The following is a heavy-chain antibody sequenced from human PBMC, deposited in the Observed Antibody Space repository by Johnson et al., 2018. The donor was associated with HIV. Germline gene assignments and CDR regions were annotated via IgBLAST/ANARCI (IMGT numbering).Heavy chain of an antibody. J-gene: IGHJ3*02. V-gene: IGHV3-23*04. CDR2: ISGCGGST. Sequence: EQLVESGGGLVQPGGSLRLSCAASGFTVSSNYMNWVRQAPGKGLEWVSAISGCGGSTYYADSGKGRFTISRDNPRNTLYRQMNSLRAEDTAVYYCAKGMWGHDAFDSWGQGTMVTGTS. D-gene: IGHD1-26*01. CDR3: AKGMWGHDAFDS. CDR1: GFTVSSNY.